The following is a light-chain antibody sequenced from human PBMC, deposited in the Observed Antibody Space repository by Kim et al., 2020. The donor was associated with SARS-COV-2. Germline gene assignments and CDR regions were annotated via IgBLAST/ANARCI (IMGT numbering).Light chain of an antibody. J-gene: IGLJ2*01. CDR3: AAWDDSLSGGV. Sequence: QPVLTQPPSASGTPGQRVTTSCSGSSSNIGSNYVYWYQQLPGTAPKLLIYRNNQRPSGVPDRFSGSKSGTSASLAISGLRSEDEADYYCAAWDDSLSGGVFGGGTQLTVL. V-gene: IGLV1-47*01. CDR2: RNN. CDR1: SSNIGSNY.